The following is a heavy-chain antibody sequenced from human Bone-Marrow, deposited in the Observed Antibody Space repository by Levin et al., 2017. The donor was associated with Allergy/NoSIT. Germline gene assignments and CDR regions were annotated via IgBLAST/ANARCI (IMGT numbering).Heavy chain of an antibody. Sequence: SCTVSGGSISSGGYYWSWIRQHPGKGLEWIGYIYYSGSTYYNPSLKSRVTISVDTSKNQFSLKLSSVTAADTAVYYCARRATVTTGWFDPWGQGTLVTVSS. CDR2: IYYSGST. CDR1: GGSISSGGYY. J-gene: IGHJ5*02. V-gene: IGHV4-31*03. D-gene: IGHD4-17*01. CDR3: ARRATVTTGWFDP.